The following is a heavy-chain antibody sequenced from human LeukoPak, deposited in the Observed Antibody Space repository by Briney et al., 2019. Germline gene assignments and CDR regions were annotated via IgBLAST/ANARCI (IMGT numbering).Heavy chain of an antibody. CDR2: IYHSGST. D-gene: IGHD3-9*01. V-gene: IGHV4-4*02. J-gene: IGHJ4*02. CDR1: GGSISSSHW. Sequence: SETLSLTCAVSGGSISSSHWWSWVRQPPGKGLEWIGEIYHSGSTNYNPSLKSRVTISVDKSKNQFSLKLSSVTAADTAVYYCASVLTGYSRYYFDYWGQGTLVTVSS. CDR3: ASVLTGYSRYYFDY.